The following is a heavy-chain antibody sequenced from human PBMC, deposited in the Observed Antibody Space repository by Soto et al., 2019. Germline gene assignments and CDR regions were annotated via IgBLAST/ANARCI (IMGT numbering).Heavy chain of an antibody. Sequence: SETLSLTCAVSSGSISTDYWWSWVRQPPGKGLEWIGLIFANGHTNYNPSLKSQVTMSVDASKNQFSLRLTSMTAADTAVYYCVASLAASGLNWLDPWGRGTLVTVSS. V-gene: IGHV4-4*02. CDR2: IFANGHT. CDR3: VASLAASGLNWLDP. D-gene: IGHD6-13*01. J-gene: IGHJ5*02. CDR1: SGSISTDY.